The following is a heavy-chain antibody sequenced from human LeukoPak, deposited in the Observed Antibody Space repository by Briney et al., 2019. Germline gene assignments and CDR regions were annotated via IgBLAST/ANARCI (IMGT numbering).Heavy chain of an antibody. CDR3: ARRIPTFFFDY. CDR1: GGSISSGDYY. CDR2: IYYSGST. J-gene: IGHJ4*02. V-gene: IGHV4-30-4*01. D-gene: IGHD2-21*01. Sequence: SQTLSLTCTVSGGSISSGDYYWSWIRQPPGKGLEWIGYIYYSGSTYYNPSLKSRVTISVDTSKNQFSLKLTSVTAADTAVYYCARRIPTFFFDYWGQGTLVTVSS.